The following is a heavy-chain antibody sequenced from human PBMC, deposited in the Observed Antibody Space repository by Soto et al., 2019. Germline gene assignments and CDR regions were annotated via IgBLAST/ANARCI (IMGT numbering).Heavy chain of an antibody. CDR1: GFIFSNYG. Sequence: GGSLRLSCAASGFIFSNYGMHWVRQAPGKGLEWVAAIWSDGSNKYYADSVKGRFTISRDNSKNTLYLQMNSLRAEDTAVYYCARWTGDYWGQGTLVTVSS. D-gene: IGHD3-9*01. CDR3: ARWTGDY. V-gene: IGHV3-33*01. J-gene: IGHJ4*02. CDR2: IWSDGSNK.